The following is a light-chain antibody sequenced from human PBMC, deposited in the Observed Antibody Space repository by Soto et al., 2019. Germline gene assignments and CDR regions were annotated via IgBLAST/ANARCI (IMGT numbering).Light chain of an antibody. V-gene: IGKV1-27*01. CDR2: AAS. J-gene: IGKJ1*01. CDR3: QTYNSAPRT. Sequence: DIQMTQSPSSLSASVGDRVTITCRASQGINTYLAWYQQKPGRAPQLLIYAASALHSGVPSRFSGSGSGTDFTLTIASLQPEDVATYYCQTYNSAPRTFGQGTKVEIK. CDR1: QGINTY.